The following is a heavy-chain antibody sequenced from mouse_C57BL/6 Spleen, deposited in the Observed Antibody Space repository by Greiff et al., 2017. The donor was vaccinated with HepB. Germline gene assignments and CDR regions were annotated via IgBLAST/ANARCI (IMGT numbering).Heavy chain of an antibody. Sequence: VQLKQSGGGLVKPGGSLKLSCAASGFTFSDYGMHWVRQAPEKGLEWVAYISSGSSTIYYADTVKGRFTISRDNAKNTLFLQMTSLRSEDTAMYYCAMPYSNYAWFAYWGQGTLVTVSA. CDR1: GFTFSDYG. J-gene: IGHJ3*01. V-gene: IGHV5-17*01. D-gene: IGHD2-5*01. CDR2: ISSGSSTI. CDR3: AMPYSNYAWFAY.